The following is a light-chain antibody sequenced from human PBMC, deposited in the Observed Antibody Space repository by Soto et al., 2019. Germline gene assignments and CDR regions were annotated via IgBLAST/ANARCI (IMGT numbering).Light chain of an antibody. Sequence: DIQMTQSPSSVSASVGDRVTITCRASQGTSYWLAWYQQKPGKAPKLLIYSASSLQSGVPSRFSGSGFGTDFTLTISSLQPEDFATYFCQQGYSFPLLTFGGGTKVEIK. J-gene: IGKJ4*01. CDR3: QQGYSFPLLT. CDR2: SAS. V-gene: IGKV1-12*01. CDR1: QGTSYW.